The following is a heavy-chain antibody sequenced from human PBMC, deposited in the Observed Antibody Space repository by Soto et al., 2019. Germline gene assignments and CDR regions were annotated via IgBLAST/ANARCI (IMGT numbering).Heavy chain of an antibody. J-gene: IGHJ6*03. Sequence: SETLSLTCAVYGASVSGYYWSWIRQPPGKGLEWIGEINHGGSTNYNPSLKSRVTKAVDTSKNQFSLKLSSVTAADTAVYYCARGPRVVRGVRRHYYYYMDVWGKGTAVTVSS. CDR1: GASVSGYY. D-gene: IGHD3-10*01. CDR2: INHGGST. V-gene: IGHV4-34*01. CDR3: ARGPRVVRGVRRHYYYYMDV.